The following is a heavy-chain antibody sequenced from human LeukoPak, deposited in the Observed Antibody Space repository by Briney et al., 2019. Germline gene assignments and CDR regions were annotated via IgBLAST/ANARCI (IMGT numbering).Heavy chain of an antibody. CDR3: ARVGSSGYLVDY. CDR1: GFTFSDYY. D-gene: IGHD3-22*01. J-gene: IGHJ4*02. CDR2: ISSSGNTI. V-gene: IGHV3-11*01. Sequence: GGSLRLSCAASGFTFSDYYMSWIRQAPGKGLEWASYISSSGNTIYYADSVKGRFTISRDNAKNSLYLQMSSLRAEDTAVYYCARVGSSGYLVDYWGQGALVTVSS.